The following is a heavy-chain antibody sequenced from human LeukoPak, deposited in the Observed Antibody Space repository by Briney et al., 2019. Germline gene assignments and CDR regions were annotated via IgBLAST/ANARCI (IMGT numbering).Heavy chain of an antibody. Sequence: ASVKASCKASGYTFTSYGISWVRQAPGQGLEWMGWISAYNGNTNYAQKLQGRVTMTTDTSTSTAYMELRSLRSDDTAVYYCAREGYYGSGSYSNDWFDPWGQGTLVTVSS. CDR1: GYTFTSYG. V-gene: IGHV1-18*01. J-gene: IGHJ5*02. CDR3: AREGYYGSGSYSNDWFDP. D-gene: IGHD3-10*01. CDR2: ISAYNGNT.